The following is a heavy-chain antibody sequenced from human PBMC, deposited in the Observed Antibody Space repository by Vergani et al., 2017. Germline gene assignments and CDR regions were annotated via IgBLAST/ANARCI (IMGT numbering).Heavy chain of an antibody. V-gene: IGHV4-61*02. CDR1: GGSISSGSYY. Sequence: QVQLQESGPGLVKPSQTLSLTCTVSGGSISSGSYYWSWIRPPAGKGLEWIGRIYTSGSTNYNPSLKSRVTMSVDTSKNQFSLKLSSVTAADTAVYYCARSIAAAGPFDYWGQGTLVTVSS. CDR3: ARSIAAAGPFDY. CDR2: IYTSGST. J-gene: IGHJ4*02. D-gene: IGHD6-13*01.